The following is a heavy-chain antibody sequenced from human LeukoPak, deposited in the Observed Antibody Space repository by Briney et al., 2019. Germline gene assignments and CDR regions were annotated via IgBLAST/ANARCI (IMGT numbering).Heavy chain of an antibody. J-gene: IGHJ5*02. CDR2: IYYSGST. D-gene: IGHD3-22*01. V-gene: IGHV4-39*07. CDR3: ARGRGAGEGDRDSSGYLGP. CDR1: GGSISSSSYY. Sequence: SETLSLTCTVSGGSISSSSYYWGWIRQPPGKGLEWIGSIYYSGSTYYNPSLKSRVTISVDTSKNQFSLKLSSVTAADTAVYYCARGRGAGEGDRDSSGYLGPWGQGTLVTVSS.